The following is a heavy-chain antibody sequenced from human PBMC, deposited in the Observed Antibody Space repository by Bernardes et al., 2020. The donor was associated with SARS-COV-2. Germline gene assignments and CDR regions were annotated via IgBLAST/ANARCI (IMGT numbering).Heavy chain of an antibody. CDR2: ISGTGGST. J-gene: IGHJ4*02. V-gene: IGHV3-23*01. CDR3: AKKGVEWELDY. Sequence: GGSLRLSCAASGFTFSSYAMSWVRQAPGKGLEWVSGISGTGGSTYYADSVKGRFTISRDNSMNTLYVQMNSLRAEDTAVYYCAKKGVEWELDYWGQGTLVTV. CDR1: GFTFSSYA. D-gene: IGHD1-26*01.